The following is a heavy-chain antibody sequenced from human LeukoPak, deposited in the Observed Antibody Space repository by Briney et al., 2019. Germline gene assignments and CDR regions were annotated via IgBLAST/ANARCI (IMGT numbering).Heavy chain of an antibody. J-gene: IGHJ4*02. CDR3: ARPEPRNSTFDY. Sequence: SETLSLTCAVSGASIISSTYYWGWTRQTPGKGLECIASIYYTGTIVYNPSLESRVTMSVDMSKNHFSLKLRSVTAADTAVYYCARPEPRNSTFDYWGQGTLVTVSS. D-gene: IGHD1-14*01. V-gene: IGHV4-39*01. CDR2: IYYTGTI. CDR1: GASIISSTYY.